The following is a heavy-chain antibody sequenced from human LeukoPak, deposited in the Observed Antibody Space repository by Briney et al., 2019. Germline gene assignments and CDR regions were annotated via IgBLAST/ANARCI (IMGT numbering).Heavy chain of an antibody. CDR3: ARGRNTGRQFYFAY. J-gene: IGHJ4*02. D-gene: IGHD5-18*01. CDR2: ITGSGGST. Sequence: GGSLRLSCAASGFTFSSSGMGWVRQAPGKGLEGVSPITGSGGSTSYTDSVKGRFTISRDNSKNTLYLQMNSLRAEDTAVYYCARGRNTGRQFYFAYWGQGTLVTVAS. V-gene: IGHV3-23*01. CDR1: GFTFSSSG.